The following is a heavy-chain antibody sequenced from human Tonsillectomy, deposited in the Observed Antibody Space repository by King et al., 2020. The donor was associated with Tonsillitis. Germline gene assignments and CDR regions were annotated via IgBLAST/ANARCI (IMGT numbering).Heavy chain of an antibody. D-gene: IGHD6-13*01. CDR3: ARSEQKLSTYYFYYDMDV. V-gene: IGHV5-10-1*03. Sequence: VQLVESGAEVKKPGESLRISCKGSGYSFNSYWINWVRQMPGKGLEWMGRIDPSDSYTNYSPSFQGHVSFSADKSISTAYLQCSSLEASDTAIYYCARSEQKLSTYYFYYDMDVWGQGTTVTVSS. J-gene: IGHJ6*02. CDR2: IDPSDSYT. CDR1: GYSFNSYW.